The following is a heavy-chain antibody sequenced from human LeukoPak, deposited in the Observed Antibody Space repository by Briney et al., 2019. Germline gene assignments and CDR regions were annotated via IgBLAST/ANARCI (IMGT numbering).Heavy chain of an antibody. CDR2: INHSGST. Sequence: SETLSLTCAVYGGSFSGYYWSWIRQPPGKGLEWIGEINHSGSTNYNPSLKSRVTISVDTSKNQFSLKLSSVTAADTAVYYCATGPATVYGSGSDYYGMDVWGQGTTVTVSS. J-gene: IGHJ6*02. CDR1: GGSFSGYY. D-gene: IGHD3-10*01. CDR3: ATGPATVYGSGSDYYGMDV. V-gene: IGHV4-34*01.